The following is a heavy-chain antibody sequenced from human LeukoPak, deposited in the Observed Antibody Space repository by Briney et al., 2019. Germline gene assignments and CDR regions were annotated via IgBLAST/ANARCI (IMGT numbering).Heavy chain of an antibody. V-gene: IGHV4-39*07. J-gene: IGHJ4*02. CDR3: TRSRSNSRTDFEY. D-gene: IGHD3/OR15-3a*01. CDR2: LDYSGTT. CDR1: GDSISTSNFH. Sequence: SETLSLTCTVSGDSISTSNFHWGWIRQPPGKGLEWIGSLDYSGTTYYNPSLNRRVTLSVDTSKNQISLSLISVTDADRAVYYCTRSRSNSRTDFEYWGQGTLVTVSS.